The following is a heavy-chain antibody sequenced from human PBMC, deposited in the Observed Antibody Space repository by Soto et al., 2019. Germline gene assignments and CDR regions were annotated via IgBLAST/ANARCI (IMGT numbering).Heavy chain of an antibody. CDR2: IDWNSANT. CDR3: AKSLMVVSASASAFDY. J-gene: IGHJ4*02. V-gene: IGHV3-9*01. CDR1: GFTFDDYA. D-gene: IGHD2-15*01. Sequence: EVQLVESGGGLVQPGRSLRLSCAASGFTFDDYAMHWVRQAPGKGLEWVSGIDWNSANTGYAQSVMGRFTISRDNARNSLYLQMDSLRPDDTALYYCAKSLMVVSASASAFDYWGQGTLVTVSS.